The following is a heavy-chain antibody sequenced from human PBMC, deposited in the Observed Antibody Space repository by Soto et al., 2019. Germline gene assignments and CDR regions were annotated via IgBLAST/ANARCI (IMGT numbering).Heavy chain of an antibody. Sequence: QVQLQESGPGLVKPSQTLSLTCTVSGGSISSGGYYWSWIRQYPGKGLEWIGYIYYSGSTYYNASLKSRVTISVDTSKNQFSLKLSSVTAADTAVHYCARVRSIYYDSSGYYQPYYFDYWGQGTLVTVSS. CDR1: GGSISSGGYY. V-gene: IGHV4-31*03. D-gene: IGHD3-22*01. CDR2: IYYSGST. CDR3: ARVRSIYYDSSGYYQPYYFDY. J-gene: IGHJ4*02.